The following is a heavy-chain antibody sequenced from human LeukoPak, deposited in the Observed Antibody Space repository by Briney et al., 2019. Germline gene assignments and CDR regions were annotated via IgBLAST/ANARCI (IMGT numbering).Heavy chain of an antibody. Sequence: GGSLRLSCAASGFTFSSYSMNWVRQAPGKGLEWVSSISSSSSYIYDADSVKGRFTISRDNAKNSLYLQMNSLRAEDTAVYYCARDFGELREYYDILTGYNKFDYWGQGTLVTVSS. J-gene: IGHJ4*02. V-gene: IGHV3-21*01. CDR1: GFTFSSYS. CDR3: ARDFGELREYYDILTGYNKFDY. CDR2: ISSSSSYI. D-gene: IGHD3-9*01.